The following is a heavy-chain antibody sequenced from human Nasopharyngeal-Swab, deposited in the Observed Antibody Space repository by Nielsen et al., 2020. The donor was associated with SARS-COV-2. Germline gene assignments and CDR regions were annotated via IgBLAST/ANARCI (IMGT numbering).Heavy chain of an antibody. Sequence: GESLMISCAASGFTFSGSAMHWVRQASGKGLGWVGRIRSKAHNYAAVYAASVEGRFTISRDDSKKTAFLQMDSLKSEDTAVYFCVRQTGYHFDSWGQGTLVTGSS. CDR2: IRSKAHNYAA. D-gene: IGHD5-12*01. CDR3: VRQTGYHFDS. CDR1: GFTFSGSA. J-gene: IGHJ4*02. V-gene: IGHV3-73*01.